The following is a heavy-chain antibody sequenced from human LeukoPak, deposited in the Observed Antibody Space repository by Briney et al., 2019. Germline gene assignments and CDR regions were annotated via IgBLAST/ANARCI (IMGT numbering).Heavy chain of an antibody. CDR1: GFTFSSYG. CDR3: ARGYSYFDY. CDR2: ISGSGGST. J-gene: IGHJ4*02. V-gene: IGHV3-23*01. D-gene: IGHD3-10*01. Sequence: PGGTLRLSCAASGFTFSSYGMSWVRQAPGKGLEWVSAISGSGGSTYYADSVKGRSTISRDNSKNTLYLQMNSLRAEDTAVYYCARGYSYFDYWGQGTLVTVSS.